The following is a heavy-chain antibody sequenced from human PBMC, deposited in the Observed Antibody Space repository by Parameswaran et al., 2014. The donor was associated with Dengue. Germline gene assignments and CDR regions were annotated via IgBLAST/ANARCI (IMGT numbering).Heavy chain of an antibody. CDR2: IYYSGTT. Sequence: PGKELEWIGYIYYSGTTNYNPSLKSRVSMSLDTSKNQLSLKLNSVTAADTAVYYCARFNWYFDLWGRGTLVTVSS. V-gene: IGHV4-59*13. CDR3: ARFNWYFDL. J-gene: IGHJ2*01.